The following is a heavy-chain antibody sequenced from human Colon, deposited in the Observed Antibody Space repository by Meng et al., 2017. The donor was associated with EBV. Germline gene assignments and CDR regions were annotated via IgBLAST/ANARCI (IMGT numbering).Heavy chain of an antibody. CDR1: GFTFSSSA. V-gene: IGHV3-23*04. CDR2: ISGSGLST. D-gene: IGHD2-15*01. Sequence: EVEVVGAGGGLVQPGGSLGLSCAASGFTFSSSALSWVRQAPGRGLEWVSTISGSGLSTYYADSVKGRLTISRDNSKNTLYLQMNSLRAEDTALYYCATALYWGQGTLVTVSS. CDR3: ATALY. J-gene: IGHJ4*02.